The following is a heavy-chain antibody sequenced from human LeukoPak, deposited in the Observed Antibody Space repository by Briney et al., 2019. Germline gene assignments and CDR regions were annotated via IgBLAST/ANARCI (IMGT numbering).Heavy chain of an antibody. D-gene: IGHD5-12*01. Sequence: SQTLSLTCTVSGGSISSGSYYWSWIRQPAGKGLEWIGRIYTSGSTNYNPSLKSRVTISVDTSKNQFSLKLSSVTAADTAVYYCARTHGYSAYGPLAYWGQGTLVTVPS. V-gene: IGHV4-61*02. CDR1: GGSISSGSYY. CDR2: IYTSGST. CDR3: ARTHGYSAYGPLAY. J-gene: IGHJ4*02.